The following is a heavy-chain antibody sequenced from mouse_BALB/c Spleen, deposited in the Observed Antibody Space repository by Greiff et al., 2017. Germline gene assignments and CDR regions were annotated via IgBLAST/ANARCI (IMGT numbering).Heavy chain of an antibody. D-gene: IGHD2-10*01. CDR2: ISSGVSYT. CDR1: GFTFSSYG. Sequence: EVQLVESGGDLVKPGGSLKLSCAASGFTFSSYGMSWVRQTPDKRLEWVATISSGVSYTYYPDSVKGRFTISRDNAKNTLYLQMSSLKSEDTAMYYCARQGSYYGNYEDAMDYWGQGTSGHRLL. V-gene: IGHV5-6*01. CDR3: ARQGSYYGNYEDAMDY. J-gene: IGHJ4*01.